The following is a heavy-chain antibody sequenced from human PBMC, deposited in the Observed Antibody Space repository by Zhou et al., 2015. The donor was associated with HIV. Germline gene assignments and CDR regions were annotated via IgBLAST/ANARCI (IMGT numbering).Heavy chain of an antibody. Sequence: QVQLVQSGAEVKKPGSSVKVSCKTSGGTFTSYGVSWVRRAPGQGLEWMGGIISMFGKTDYAQKFQGRVTVTADESSRTVYLELSSLKVEDSAVYYCARAGQLVAFDGLDVWGQGTTVTVSS. CDR1: GGTFTSYG. D-gene: IGHD6-6*01. V-gene: IGHV1-69*01. CDR3: ARAGQLVAFDGLDV. J-gene: IGHJ6*02. CDR2: IISMFGKT.